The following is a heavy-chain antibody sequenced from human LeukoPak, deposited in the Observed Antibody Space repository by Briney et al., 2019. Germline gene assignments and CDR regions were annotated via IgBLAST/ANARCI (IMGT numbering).Heavy chain of an antibody. CDR3: ARVGAYNWNYICDC. D-gene: IGHD1-7*01. CDR2: MWYDGNHQ. Sequence: PGGSLRLSCAASGFSLSSNGMHWVRQAPGKGLEWVAVMWYDGNHQYYGDSVKGRFTISRDNAKNSLYLQMNSLRAEDTAVYYCARVGAYNWNYICDCWGQGTLVTVSS. J-gene: IGHJ4*02. CDR1: GFSLSSNG. V-gene: IGHV3-33*01.